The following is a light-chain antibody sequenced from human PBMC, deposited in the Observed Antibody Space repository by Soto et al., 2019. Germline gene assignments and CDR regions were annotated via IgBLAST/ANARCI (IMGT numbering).Light chain of an antibody. CDR1: QSVSSSY. J-gene: IGKJ1*01. V-gene: IGKV3-20*01. CDR2: GAS. CDR3: QQYGSSPPWT. Sequence: EIVLTQSPGTLSLSPGERATLSYRARQSVSSSYLAGYQQKPGQAPRLLIYGASSRATGIPDRFSGSGSGTDFTLTISRLEPEDFAVYYCQQYGSSPPWTFGQGTKVDIK.